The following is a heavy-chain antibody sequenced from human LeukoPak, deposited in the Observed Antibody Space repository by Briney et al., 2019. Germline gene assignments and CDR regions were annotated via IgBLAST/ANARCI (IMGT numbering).Heavy chain of an antibody. J-gene: IGHJ3*02. CDR3: AGVTYYDFWSGYYNDAFDI. CDR1: GYTFTSYG. CDR2: ISGYNGDT. Sequence: ASVKVSCKASGYTFTSYGITWVRQAPGQGLEWMGWISGYNGDTNYVQKLQGRVTMTTDTSTSTAYMELRSLRSDDTAVYYCAGVTYYDFWSGYYNDAFDIWGQGTMVTVSS. D-gene: IGHD3-3*01. V-gene: IGHV1-18*01.